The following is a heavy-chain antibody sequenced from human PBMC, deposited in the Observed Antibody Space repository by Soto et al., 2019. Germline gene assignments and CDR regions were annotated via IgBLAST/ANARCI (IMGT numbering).Heavy chain of an antibody. Sequence: QVQLVQSGAEVKKPGSSVKVSCKASGGTFSSYAISWVRQAPGQGLEWMGGIIPISGTANYAKKFQGRVTTTADESTSTAYMELSSLRSEDTAVYYCARSQGSSTSLEIYYYYSYGMDVWGQGTTVTVSS. J-gene: IGHJ6*02. D-gene: IGHD2-2*01. V-gene: IGHV1-69*01. CDR1: GGTFSSYA. CDR3: ARSQGSSTSLEIYYYYSYGMDV. CDR2: IIPISGTA.